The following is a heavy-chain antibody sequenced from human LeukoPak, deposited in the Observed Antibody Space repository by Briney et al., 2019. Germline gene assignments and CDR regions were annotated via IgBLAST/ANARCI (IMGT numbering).Heavy chain of an antibody. J-gene: IGHJ4*02. CDR1: GFTLSSYW. D-gene: IGHD1-26*01. CDR3: ATAFRGSYDN. CDR2: IKQAGSDK. Sequence: GGSLRLSCAASGFTLSSYWMSWVRQAPGKGLEWVANIKQAGSDKYYVDSVKGRFTISRDNTKNSLYLQMNSLRAEDTAVYYCATAFRGSYDNWGQGTLVTVSS. V-gene: IGHV3-7*01.